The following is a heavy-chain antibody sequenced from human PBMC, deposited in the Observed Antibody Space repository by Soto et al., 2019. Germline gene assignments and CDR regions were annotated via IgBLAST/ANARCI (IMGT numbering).Heavy chain of an antibody. CDR1: GFSFNNYA. CDR3: AGTIGYYSTFAY. D-gene: IGHD3-22*01. Sequence: QVQLVESGGGVVQPGRSLRLSCAASGFSFNNYAMHWDRQAPGNRLEWVAVISYDGSNEYYADSVKGRFTISRDNSNNMLYLQMNSLRAADTAVFYCAGTIGYYSTFAYWGQGTPVTVSS. J-gene: IGHJ4*02. CDR2: ISYDGSNE. V-gene: IGHV3-30-3*01.